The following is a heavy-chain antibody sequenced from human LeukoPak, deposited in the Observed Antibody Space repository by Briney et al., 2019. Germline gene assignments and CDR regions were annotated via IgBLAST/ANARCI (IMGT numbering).Heavy chain of an antibody. Sequence: SETLSLTCTVSGASVTSTTYYWGWIRQPPGKGLEWIGTVFYSGSTYYNPSLKSRVTMSVDTSRNQFSLKLTSVTAADTAVYFCARQPTVTHLERFDYWGQGTLVTVSS. CDR3: ARQPTVTHLERFDY. D-gene: IGHD1-1*01. V-gene: IGHV4-39*01. CDR1: GASVTSTTYY. CDR2: VFYSGST. J-gene: IGHJ4*02.